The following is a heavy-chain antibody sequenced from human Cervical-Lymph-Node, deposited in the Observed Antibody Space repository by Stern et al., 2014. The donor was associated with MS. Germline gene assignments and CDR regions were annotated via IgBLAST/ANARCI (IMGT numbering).Heavy chain of an antibody. Sequence: QMQLVQSGGGVVQPGRSLRLSCAASGFTFSSYGMHWVRQAPGKGLAWVAVIWYDGSNKYYADSVKGRFTISRDNSKNTLYLQMNSLRAEDTAVYYCARGGGSWGYFDYWGQGTLVTVSS. CDR2: IWYDGSNK. V-gene: IGHV3-33*01. CDR1: GFTFSSYG. J-gene: IGHJ4*02. D-gene: IGHD1-26*01. CDR3: ARGGGSWGYFDY.